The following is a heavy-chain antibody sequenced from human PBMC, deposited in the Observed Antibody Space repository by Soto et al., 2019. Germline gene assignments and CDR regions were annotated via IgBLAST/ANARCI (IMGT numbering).Heavy chain of an antibody. Sequence: GGSLRLSCTASGFTFSSYGMHWVRQAPGRGLEWVAFIWYDGSNKYYADSVKGRFIISRDNSKNTLYLQMNSLRAEDTAIYYCARSLSGVRSIDYWGQGTLVTVSS. CDR2: IWYDGSNK. V-gene: IGHV3-33*01. CDR1: GFTFSSYG. CDR3: ARSLSGVRSIDY. J-gene: IGHJ4*02. D-gene: IGHD3-10*01.